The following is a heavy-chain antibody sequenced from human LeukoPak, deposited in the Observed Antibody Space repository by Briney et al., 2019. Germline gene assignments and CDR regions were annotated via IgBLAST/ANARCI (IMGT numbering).Heavy chain of an antibody. V-gene: IGHV4-59*08. CDR2: LSYTGKT. J-gene: IGHJ3*02. CDR3: ARENYQGAFDI. Sequence: PSETLSLTCNVSGVSVSTSHWNWIRQRPGKGLEWIGCLSYTGKTDYNPSLKSRVSISLGSSNNHFSLKLTSVTAADTAVYYCARENYQGAFDIWGQGTMVTVSS. D-gene: IGHD1-7*01. CDR1: GVSVSTSH.